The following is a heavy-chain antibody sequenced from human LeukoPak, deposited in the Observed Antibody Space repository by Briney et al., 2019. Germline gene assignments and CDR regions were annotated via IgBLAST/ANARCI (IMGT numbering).Heavy chain of an antibody. CDR1: GFTVSSNY. CDR2: IYSGGST. J-gene: IGHJ6*03. D-gene: IGHD3-10*01. CDR3: ARGGSGSRVYYYYYMDV. V-gene: IGHV3-53*01. Sequence: GGSLRLSCAASGFTVSSNYMSWVRQAPGKGLEWVSVIYSGGSTYYADSVKGRFTISRDNSKNTLYLQMNSLRAEDTAVYYCARGGSGSRVYYYYYMDVWGKGTTVTISS.